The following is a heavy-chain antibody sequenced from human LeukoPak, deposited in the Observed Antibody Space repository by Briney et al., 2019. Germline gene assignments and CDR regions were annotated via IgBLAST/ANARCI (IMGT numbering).Heavy chain of an antibody. D-gene: IGHD2-2*01. CDR1: GGSISSYY. CDR3: ASNPVPAAAKYYYYYYMDV. Sequence: SETLSLTCTVFGGSISSYYWSWIRQPAGKGLEWIGRIYTSGSTNYNPSLKSRVTMSVDTSKNQFSLKLSSVTAADTAVYYCASNPVPAAAKYYYYYYMDVWGKGTTVTVSS. CDR2: IYTSGST. V-gene: IGHV4-4*07. J-gene: IGHJ6*03.